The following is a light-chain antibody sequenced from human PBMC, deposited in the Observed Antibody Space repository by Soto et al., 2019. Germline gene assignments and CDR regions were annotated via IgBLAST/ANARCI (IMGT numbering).Light chain of an antibody. CDR3: QDYNSYSDA. CDR2: KAS. V-gene: IGKV1-5*03. CDR1: QTISSW. Sequence: DIQLPQSPSSLSASVGDRVTITCRASQTISSWLAWYQQKPGAAPKLLIYKASTLKSGVPSRFGSSRSGTEFTLTISILQPDDFATDDDQDYNSYSDAFSQGT. J-gene: IGKJ5*01.